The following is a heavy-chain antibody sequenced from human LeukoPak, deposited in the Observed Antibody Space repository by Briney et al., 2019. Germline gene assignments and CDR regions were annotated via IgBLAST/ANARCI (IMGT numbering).Heavy chain of an antibody. J-gene: IGHJ6*02. D-gene: IGHD4-23*01. Sequence: SETLSLTCTVSGGSISSYYWSWIRQPPGKGLEWIGYIYYSGSTNYNPSLKSRVTISVDTPKNQFSLKLSSVTAADTAVYYCARDTVVTPFGMDVWGQGTTVTVSS. CDR3: ARDTVVTPFGMDV. CDR2: IYYSGST. V-gene: IGHV4-59*01. CDR1: GGSISSYY.